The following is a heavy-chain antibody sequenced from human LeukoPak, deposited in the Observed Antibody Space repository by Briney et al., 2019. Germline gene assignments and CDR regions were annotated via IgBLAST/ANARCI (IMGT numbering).Heavy chain of an antibody. Sequence: SETLSLTCTVSGGSISSNYWSWIRQPPGKGLEWVGYSYDGGSTKYNPSLKSRVTISVDTSRNQFSLKLSSVTAADTAVYYCARRSDYADYWGQGILVTVSS. CDR2: SYDGGST. CDR1: GGSISSNY. J-gene: IGHJ4*02. V-gene: IGHV4-59*01. CDR3: ARRSDYADY. D-gene: IGHD4-17*01.